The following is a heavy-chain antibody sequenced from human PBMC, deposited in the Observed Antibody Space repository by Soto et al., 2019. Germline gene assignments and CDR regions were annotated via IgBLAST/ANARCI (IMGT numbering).Heavy chain of an antibody. CDR2: IHAGNGKT. D-gene: IGHD6-6*01. V-gene: IGHV1-3*01. CDR3: ARGGRVAAPFFDY. Sequence: QVQFVQSGAEVKRPGASVTVSCKASGYTFTSHAVHWVRQAPGERLECMGWIHAGNGKTKYSQSFQGRVTFTSDTSASTVYMELSSLKSEDTAVYYCARGGRVAAPFFDYWDQGTLVTVSS. CDR1: GYTFTSHA. J-gene: IGHJ4*02.